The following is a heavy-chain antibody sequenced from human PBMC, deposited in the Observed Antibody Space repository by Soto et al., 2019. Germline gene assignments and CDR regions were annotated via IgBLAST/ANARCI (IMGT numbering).Heavy chain of an antibody. V-gene: IGHV3-23*01. D-gene: IGHD3-9*01. CDR2: ISGSGGST. J-gene: IGHJ4*02. Sequence: EVQLLESGGGLVQPGGSLRLSCAASGFTFSSYAMSWVRQAPGKGLEWVSAISGSGGSTYYADSVKGRFTISRDNSKNTLYLQMNSLRAEDTAVYYCVKPYRYFDWLWGFDYWGQGTLVTVSS. CDR3: VKPYRYFDWLWGFDY. CDR1: GFTFSSYA.